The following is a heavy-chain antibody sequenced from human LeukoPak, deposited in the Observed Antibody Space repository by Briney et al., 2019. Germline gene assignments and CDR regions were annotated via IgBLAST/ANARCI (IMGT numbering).Heavy chain of an antibody. Sequence: GGSLRLSCAASGFTFSSYGMHWVRQAPGKGLEWVAVIWYDGSNKYYADSVKGRFTISRDNSKNTLYLQMNSPRAEDTAVYYCARDAYYDFWSGYLSGGSQIDYWGQGTLVTVSS. CDR3: ARDAYYDFWSGYLSGGSQIDY. CDR1: GFTFSSYG. D-gene: IGHD3-3*01. V-gene: IGHV3-33*08. CDR2: IWYDGSNK. J-gene: IGHJ4*02.